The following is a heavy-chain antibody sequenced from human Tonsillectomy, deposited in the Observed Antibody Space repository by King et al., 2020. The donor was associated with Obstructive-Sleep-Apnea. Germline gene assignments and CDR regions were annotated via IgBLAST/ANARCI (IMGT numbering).Heavy chain of an antibody. V-gene: IGHV6-1*01. J-gene: IGHJ3*02. CDR2: TYYRSKWYN. Sequence: VQLQESGPGLVKPSQTLSLTCAISGDRVSSNSAAWNWIRQSPSRGLEWLGRTYYRSKWYNDYAVSVKSRISINPDTSKNQFYLQLNSVTPEDTAGYYCATALYYDSSGYSDDAFDIWGQGTMVTVSS. CDR1: GDRVSSNSAA. D-gene: IGHD3-22*01. CDR3: ATALYYDSSGYSDDAFDI.